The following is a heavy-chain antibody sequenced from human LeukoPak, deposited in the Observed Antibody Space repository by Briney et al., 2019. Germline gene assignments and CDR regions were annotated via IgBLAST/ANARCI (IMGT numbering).Heavy chain of an antibody. D-gene: IGHD2/OR15-2a*01. CDR2: ILYHGGNE. Sequence: GGSVKLSCAASGCSFTSYGMHWVRQAPGKGLEWVAVILYHGGNENYADSVKGRFTISRDTSKNTLYLQMNSLRAEDTAMYYCARDVDTTSHLNWFDPWGQGTLVTVSS. V-gene: IGHV3-33*01. CDR3: ARDVDTTSHLNWFDP. CDR1: GCSFTSYG. J-gene: IGHJ5*02.